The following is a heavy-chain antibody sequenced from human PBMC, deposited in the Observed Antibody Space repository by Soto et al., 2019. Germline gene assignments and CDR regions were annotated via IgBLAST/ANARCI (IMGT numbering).Heavy chain of an antibody. CDR2: IYHSGST. V-gene: IGHV4-39*01. D-gene: IGHD3-10*01. J-gene: IGHJ4*02. CDR1: GDSIRSAHYF. Sequence: PSETLSLTCSVSGDSIRSAHYFWGWVRQPPGKGLEWIGSIYHSGSTYYNPSLRSRVTLSVDTSNNQFSLRLSSVTAADTAVYYCARPYGSGSYPYFDYWGQGTLVTVSS. CDR3: ARPYGSGSYPYFDY.